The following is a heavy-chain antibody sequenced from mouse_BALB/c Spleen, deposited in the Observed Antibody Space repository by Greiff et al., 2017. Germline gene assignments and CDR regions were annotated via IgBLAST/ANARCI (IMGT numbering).Heavy chain of an antibody. CDR1: GFTFSSYT. CDR3: ARRGQGPLDY. J-gene: IGHJ2*01. V-gene: IGHV5-9*03. CDR2: ISSGGGNT. Sequence: EVMLVESGGGLVKPGGSLKLSCAASGFTFSSYTMSWVRQTPEKRLEWVATISSGGGNTYYPDSVKGRFTISRDNAKNNLYLQMSSLRSEDTALYYCARRGQGPLDYWGQGTTRTVSS. D-gene: IGHD3-3*01.